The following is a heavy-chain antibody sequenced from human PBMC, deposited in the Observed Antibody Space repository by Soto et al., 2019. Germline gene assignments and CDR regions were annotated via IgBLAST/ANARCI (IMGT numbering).Heavy chain of an antibody. CDR2: INAGNGNT. J-gene: IGHJ4*02. CDR1: GYTFTSYA. D-gene: IGHD6-19*01. Sequence: ASVKVSCKASGYTFTSYAMHWVRQAPGQRLEWMGWINAGNGNTKYSQKFQGRVTITRDTSASTAYMELCSLRSEDTAGYYCALRHSSGWSLDDWGQGTLVTVSS. V-gene: IGHV1-3*01. CDR3: ALRHSSGWSLDD.